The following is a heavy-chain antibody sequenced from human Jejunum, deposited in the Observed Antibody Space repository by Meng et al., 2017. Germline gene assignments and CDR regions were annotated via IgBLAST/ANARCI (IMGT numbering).Heavy chain of an antibody. V-gene: IGHV3-23*01. CDR3: AKDDLGDYSGYYFDY. CDR1: GFTFNSYT. D-gene: IGHD4-17*01. CDR2: VSGSGDTT. Sequence: GESLKISCAASGFTFNSYTMNWVRQAPGKGLEWVSAVSGSGDTTYYADSVKGRFTISRDNSKNTLYLQMNSLRAEDTAMYYCAKDDLGDYSGYYFDYWGQGTLVTVSS. J-gene: IGHJ4*02.